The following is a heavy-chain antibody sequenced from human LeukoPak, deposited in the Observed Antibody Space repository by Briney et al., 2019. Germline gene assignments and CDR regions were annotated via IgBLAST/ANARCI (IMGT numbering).Heavy chain of an antibody. D-gene: IGHD3-10*01. Sequence: GESLKISCKGSGYSFTTYWIGWVRQMPRKGLEWMGIIYPGDSDTRYSPSFEGQVTISADKSISTAYLQWSSLKASDTAMYYCARPAYYGSGSYYTDSWGQGTLVTVSS. CDR1: GYSFTTYW. CDR2: IYPGDSDT. CDR3: ARPAYYGSGSYYTDS. V-gene: IGHV5-51*01. J-gene: IGHJ4*02.